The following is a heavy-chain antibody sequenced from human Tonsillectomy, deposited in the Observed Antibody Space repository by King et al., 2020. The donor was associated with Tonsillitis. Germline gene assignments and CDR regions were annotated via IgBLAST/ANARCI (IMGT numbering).Heavy chain of an antibody. CDR2: MSYSGNS. Sequence: QLQESGPGLVKPSETLSLTCSVSGDYISGESWSWIRQPPGKGLEWVGFMSYSGNSNYNPSLKSRVAISIDTSKNQLSLHLHFVTAADTAGYWCARLRCSGTNCPLDFWGQGTLVTVPS. CDR3: ARLRCSGTNCPLDF. J-gene: IGHJ4*02. CDR1: GDYISGES. V-gene: IGHV4-59*08. D-gene: IGHD2-2*01.